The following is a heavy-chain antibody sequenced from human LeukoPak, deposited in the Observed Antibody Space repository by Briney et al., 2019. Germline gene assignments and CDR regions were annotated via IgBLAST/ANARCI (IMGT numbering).Heavy chain of an antibody. Sequence: PSETLSLTCTVSGGSISSYYWSWIRQPPGKGLEWIGYIYYSGSTNYNPSLKSRVTISVDTSKNQFSLKLSSVTAADTAVYYCARERCSGGSRYNWFDPWGQGTLVTVSS. V-gene: IGHV4-59*01. D-gene: IGHD2-15*01. J-gene: IGHJ5*02. CDR1: GGSISSYY. CDR3: ARERCSGGSRYNWFDP. CDR2: IYYSGST.